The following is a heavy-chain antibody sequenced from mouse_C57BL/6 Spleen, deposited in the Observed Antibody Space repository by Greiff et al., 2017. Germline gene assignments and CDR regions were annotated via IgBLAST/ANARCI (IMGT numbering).Heavy chain of an antibody. D-gene: IGHD1-1*01. J-gene: IGHJ4*01. Sequence: QVQLKESGAELARPGASVKLSCKASGYTFTSYGISWVKQRTGQGLEWIGEIYPRSGNTYYNEKFKGKATLTADKSSSTAYMELRSLTSEDSAVYFCARGRDYHGAMDYWGQGTSVTVSS. CDR2: IYPRSGNT. CDR1: GYTFTSYG. CDR3: ARGRDYHGAMDY. V-gene: IGHV1-81*01.